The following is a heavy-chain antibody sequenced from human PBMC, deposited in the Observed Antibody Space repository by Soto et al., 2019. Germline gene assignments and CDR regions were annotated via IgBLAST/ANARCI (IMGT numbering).Heavy chain of an antibody. Sequence: GGSLRLSCAASGFTFSSYGMHWVRQAPGKGLEWVAVISYDGSNKYYADSVKGRFTISRDNSKNTLYLQMNSLRAEDTAVYYCAKEGVPYDFWSGYYLDYWGQGTLVTVSS. CDR1: GFTFSSYG. J-gene: IGHJ4*02. CDR3: AKEGVPYDFWSGYYLDY. D-gene: IGHD3-3*01. CDR2: ISYDGSNK. V-gene: IGHV3-30*18.